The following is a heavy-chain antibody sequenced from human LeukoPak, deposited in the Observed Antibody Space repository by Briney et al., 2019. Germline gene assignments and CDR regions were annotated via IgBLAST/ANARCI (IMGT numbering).Heavy chain of an antibody. V-gene: IGHV3-11*04. J-gene: IGHJ6*03. Sequence: PGGSLRLSCAASGFTFSDYYMSWIRQAPGKGLEWVSYISSSGSTIYYADSVKGRFTISRDNAKNSLYLQMNSLRAEDTAVYYCAKDPLKYCSGGSCYYYYMDVWGKGTTVTVSS. CDR1: GFTFSDYY. CDR3: AKDPLKYCSGGSCYYYYMDV. CDR2: ISSSGSTI. D-gene: IGHD2-15*01.